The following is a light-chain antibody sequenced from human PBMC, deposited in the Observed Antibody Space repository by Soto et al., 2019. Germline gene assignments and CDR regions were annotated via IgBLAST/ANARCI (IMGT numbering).Light chain of an antibody. CDR3: CSYAGSSALYV. Sequence: QSVLTQPTSVSGSPGQSIAIPCTGNGNDIGAYDYVSWYQQHPGKAPRLMIYEGSKRPSGVSNRFSGSKSGNTASLTISGLQAEDEADYYCCSYAGSSALYVFGTGTKVTVL. J-gene: IGLJ1*01. CDR2: EGS. CDR1: GNDIGAYDY. V-gene: IGLV2-23*01.